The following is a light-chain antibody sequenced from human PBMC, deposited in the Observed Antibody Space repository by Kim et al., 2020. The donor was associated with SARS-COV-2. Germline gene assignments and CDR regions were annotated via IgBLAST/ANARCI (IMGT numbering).Light chain of an antibody. J-gene: IGLJ3*02. CDR2: RNN. Sequence: GQRVTISCSGSSSTIGRNYLYWYQQLPGAAPKLLIYRNNQRPSGVPERFSGSKSDTSASLVISGLQSEDEANYYCAAWDDSLSAWVFGGGTKLTIL. CDR3: AAWDDSLSAWV. CDR1: SSTIGRNY. V-gene: IGLV1-47*01.